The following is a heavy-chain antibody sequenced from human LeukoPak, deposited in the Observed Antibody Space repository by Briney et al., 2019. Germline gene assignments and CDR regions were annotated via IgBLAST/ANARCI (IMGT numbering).Heavy chain of an antibody. Sequence: GGSLRLSCAASGFTFSSYTMSWVRQAPGKGLKWVSTITTSDGNTYYADSVKGRFTVSRDNSKNTLFLQMNSLRAEDTAVYYCAKDGGLWVSAHWGDSWGRGTLVTVSS. CDR1: GFTFSSYT. CDR2: ITTSDGNT. D-gene: IGHD7-27*01. V-gene: IGHV3-23*01. J-gene: IGHJ4*02. CDR3: AKDGGLWVSAHWGDS.